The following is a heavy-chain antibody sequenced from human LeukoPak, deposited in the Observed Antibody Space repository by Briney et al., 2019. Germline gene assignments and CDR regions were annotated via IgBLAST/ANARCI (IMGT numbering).Heavy chain of an antibody. J-gene: IGHJ4*02. D-gene: IGHD3-22*01. CDR3: ARRRGDYYDSSEVDY. CDR1: GFTFSSYW. V-gene: IGHV4-34*01. CDR2: INHSGST. Sequence: PGGSLRLSCAASGFTFSSYWMSWVRQPPGKGLEWIGEINHSGSTNYNPSLKSRVTISVDTSKNRFSLKLSSVTAADTAVYYCARRRGDYYDSSEVDYWGQGTLVTVSS.